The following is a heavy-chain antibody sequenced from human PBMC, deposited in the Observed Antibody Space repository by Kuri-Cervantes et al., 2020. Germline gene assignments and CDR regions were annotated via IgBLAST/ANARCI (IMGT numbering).Heavy chain of an antibody. V-gene: IGHV1-18*01. CDR3: ARVGVLLWFGELSLDI. CDR2: ISAYNGNT. CDR1: GYTFTSYG. J-gene: IGHJ3*02. Sequence: ASVKVSCKASGYTFTSYGISWVRQAPGQGLEWMGWISAYNGNTNYAQKLQGRVTMTTDTSTSTAYMELRSLRSDDTAVCYCARVGVLLWFGELSLDIWGQGTMVTVSS. D-gene: IGHD3-10*01.